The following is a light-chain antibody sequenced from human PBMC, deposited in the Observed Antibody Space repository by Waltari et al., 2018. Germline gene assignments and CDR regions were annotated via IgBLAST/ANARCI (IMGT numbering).Light chain of an antibody. CDR1: SSAVGGYNY. CDR3: ASYEGTKSVI. V-gene: IGLV2-8*01. CDR2: TVT. J-gene: IGLJ2*01. Sequence: QSALTQPPSASGSPGQSVTITCTGTSSAVGGYNYVSCYQHYPGKAPKPLIYTVTKRPSRLPDRFSGSESGNAASLTVAGLLAEDEADYYCASYEGTKSVIFGGGTKLTVL.